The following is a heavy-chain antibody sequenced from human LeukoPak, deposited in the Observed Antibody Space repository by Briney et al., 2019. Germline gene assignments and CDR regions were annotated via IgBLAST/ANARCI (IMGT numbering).Heavy chain of an antibody. V-gene: IGHV4-59*01. Sequence: SETLSPTCSVSGGSISSYYWSWIRQPPGKGLEWIGYIYYSGSTNYNPSLKSRVTISVDTSKNQCSRKLSSVTAADTAVYYCARVREGWQRLVRGEFDYWGQGTLVTVSS. D-gene: IGHD6-13*01. J-gene: IGHJ4*02. CDR1: GGSISSYY. CDR2: IYYSGST. CDR3: ARVREGWQRLVRGEFDY.